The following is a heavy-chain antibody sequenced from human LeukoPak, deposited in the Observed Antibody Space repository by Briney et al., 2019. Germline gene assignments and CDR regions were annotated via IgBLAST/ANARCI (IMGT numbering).Heavy chain of an antibody. V-gene: IGHV4-31*11. J-gene: IGHJ3*02. CDR3: ARVILSAFRI. Sequence: PSETLSLTCAVYGGSFSGYYWSWIRQHPGKGLEWIGYIYYSGSTYYNPSLKSRVTISVDTSKNQFSLKLSSVTAADTAVYYCARVILSAFRIWGQGTMVTVSS. CDR1: GGSFSGYY. CDR2: IYYSGST.